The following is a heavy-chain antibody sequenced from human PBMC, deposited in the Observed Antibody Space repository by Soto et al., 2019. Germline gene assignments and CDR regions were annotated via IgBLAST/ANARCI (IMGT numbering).Heavy chain of an antibody. CDR1: GFTFRTYW. CDR2: INLDGSEK. Sequence: EVQLVESGGGLVQPGGSLRLSCAASGFTFRTYWLSWVRQVPGKGLEWVANINLDGSEKNYVDSVKGRFTISRDNARNSLYLQMSSLRAADTALYYCARDGSTSWYSYDDDGMDVWGQGTTVTVSS. V-gene: IGHV3-7*05. D-gene: IGHD5-18*01. CDR3: ARDGSTSWYSYDDDGMDV. J-gene: IGHJ6*02.